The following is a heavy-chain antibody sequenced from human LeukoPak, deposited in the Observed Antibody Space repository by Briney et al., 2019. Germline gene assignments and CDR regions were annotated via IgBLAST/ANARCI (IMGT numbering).Heavy chain of an antibody. Sequence: SGGSLRLSCAASGFTFSTYEMNWVRQAPGRGLEWVSYISTSGRTIYYADSAKGRFTISRDNAKNSLYLQMNSLRAEDTAVYYCAREVLLYDFWSGYFFDYWGQGTLVTVSS. CDR1: GFTFSTYE. V-gene: IGHV3-48*03. J-gene: IGHJ4*02. CDR3: AREVLLYDFWSGYFFDY. CDR2: ISTSGRTI. D-gene: IGHD3-3*01.